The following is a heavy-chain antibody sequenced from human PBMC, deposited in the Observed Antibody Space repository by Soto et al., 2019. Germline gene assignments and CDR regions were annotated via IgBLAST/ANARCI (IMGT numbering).Heavy chain of an antibody. V-gene: IGHV4-38-2*01. D-gene: IGHD5-12*01. CDR2: INYGGSA. CDR3: ARAWTEAAIAY. Sequence: SETLSLTCVVSGYDISSGSSWGWIRQSPRKRLAGIESINYGGSAMNNPSPTGRATISIDTSTNQLSLKVSSVTAADTATYYCARAWTEAAIAYWGQG. CDR1: GYDISSGSS. J-gene: IGHJ4*02.